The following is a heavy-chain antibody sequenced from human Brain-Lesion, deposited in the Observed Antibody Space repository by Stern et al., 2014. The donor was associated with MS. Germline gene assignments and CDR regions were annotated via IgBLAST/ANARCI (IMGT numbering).Heavy chain of an antibody. Sequence: VQLGQSGAEVKKPGESLKISCEASGYLFDDYWIGWVRQMSGRGLELVAIIFPRDSNTRYSPSVQGQVTISANNPTSPAYLRWSSLKASNTAMYYCARSPATPSGYDRFDYWGQGALVTVSS. V-gene: IGHV5-51*04. CDR3: ARSPATPSGYDRFDY. J-gene: IGHJ4*02. D-gene: IGHD5-12*01. CDR2: IFPRDSNT. CDR1: GYLFDDYW.